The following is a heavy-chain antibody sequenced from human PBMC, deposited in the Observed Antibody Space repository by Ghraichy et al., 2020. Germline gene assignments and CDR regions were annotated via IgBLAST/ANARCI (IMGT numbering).Heavy chain of an antibody. D-gene: IGHD5-18*01. J-gene: IGHJ4*02. CDR1: GGSFSGYY. CDR2: INHSGST. Sequence: SETLSLTCAVYGGSFSGYYWSWIRQPPGKGLEWIGEINHSGSTNYNSSLKSRVTISVDTSKNQFSLKLSSVTAADTAVYYCARGGGYSYAPDYWGQGTLVTVSS. CDR3: ARGGGYSYAPDY. V-gene: IGHV4-34*01.